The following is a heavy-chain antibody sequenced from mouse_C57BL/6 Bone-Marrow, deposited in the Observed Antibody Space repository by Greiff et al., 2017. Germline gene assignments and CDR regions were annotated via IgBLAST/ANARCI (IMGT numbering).Heavy chain of an antibody. Sequence: VQLQQSGAELVRPGTSVKVSCKASGYAFTNYLIEWVKQRPGQGLEWIGVINPGSGGTNYNEKFKGKATLTADKSSSTAYMQLSSLTSEDSAVYFCARATTVVADDWGQGTTLTVSS. CDR1: GYAFTNYL. D-gene: IGHD1-1*01. J-gene: IGHJ2*01. V-gene: IGHV1-54*01. CDR2: INPGSGGT. CDR3: ARATTVVADD.